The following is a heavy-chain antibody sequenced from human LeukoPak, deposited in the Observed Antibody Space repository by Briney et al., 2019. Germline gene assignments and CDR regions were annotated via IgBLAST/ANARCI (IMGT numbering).Heavy chain of an antibody. Sequence: PGGSLRLSCAASGFTFSSYAMSWVRQAPGKGLEWVSAISGSGGSTYYADSVKGRFTISRDNSKNTLYLQMNSLRAEDTAVYYCAKGILGYCSGGSCYLDYWGRGTLVTVSS. CDR2: ISGSGGST. D-gene: IGHD2-15*01. CDR3: AKGILGYCSGGSCYLDY. V-gene: IGHV3-23*01. CDR1: GFTFSSYA. J-gene: IGHJ4*02.